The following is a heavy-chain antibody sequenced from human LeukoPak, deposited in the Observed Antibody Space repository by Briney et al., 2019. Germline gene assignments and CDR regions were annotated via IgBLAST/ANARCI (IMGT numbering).Heavy chain of an antibody. D-gene: IGHD3-3*01. CDR2: ISGSGGST. V-gene: IGHV3-23*01. CDR3: AKGDYDFWSGYYH. Sequence: SCKASGFTFSSYAMSWVRQAPGKGLEWVSAISGSGGSTYYADSVKGRFTISRDNSKNTLYLQMNSLRAEDTAVYYCAKGDYDFWSGYYHWGQGTLVTVSS. CDR1: GFTFSSYA. J-gene: IGHJ5*02.